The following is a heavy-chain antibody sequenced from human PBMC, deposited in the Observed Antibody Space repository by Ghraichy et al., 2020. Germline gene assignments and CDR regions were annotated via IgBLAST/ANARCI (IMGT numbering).Heavy chain of an antibody. J-gene: IGHJ4*02. CDR1: GGSVSDDDHY. D-gene: IGHD3-10*01. Sequence: SETLSLTCTVSGGSVSDDDHYWSWVRQYPGRGLEWIGYIYYTGRTHYNPSLRGRVTISVDTSNNQFILKLTSVTAGDTAVYYCATGLGNYGSGSDNFTFWGRGGQVTFSS. CDR3: ATGLGNYGSGSDNFTF. CDR2: IYYTGRT. V-gene: IGHV4-61*08.